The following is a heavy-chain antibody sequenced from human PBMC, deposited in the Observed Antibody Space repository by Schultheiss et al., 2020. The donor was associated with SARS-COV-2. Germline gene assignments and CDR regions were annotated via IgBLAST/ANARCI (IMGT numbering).Heavy chain of an antibody. CDR2: ISGSGGST. V-gene: IGHV3-23*01. D-gene: IGHD3-16*02. J-gene: IGHJ4*02. CDR1: GFTFSSYA. Sequence: GGSLRLSCAASGFTFSSYAMSWVRQAPGKGLEWVSAISGSGGSTYYADSVKGRFTISRDNSKNTLYLQMNSLRAEDTAVYYCAKDKAVGIMITFGGVIPAGPFDYWGQGTLVTVSS. CDR3: AKDKAVGIMITFGGVIPAGPFDY.